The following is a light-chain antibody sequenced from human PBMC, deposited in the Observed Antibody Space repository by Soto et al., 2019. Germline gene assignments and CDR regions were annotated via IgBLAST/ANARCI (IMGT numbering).Light chain of an antibody. CDR3: QQYSRSPGT. J-gene: IGKJ1*01. CDR2: NAS. Sequence: EIVLTQSPGTLSVSPGDRVTLSCRASQSVTGSFLAWYRQKPGQAPRLLIYNASSRATDIPDRFSGSGSGTDFTLTISRLEPEDFAVYYCQQYSRSPGTFGQGTK. CDR1: QSVTGSF. V-gene: IGKV3-20*01.